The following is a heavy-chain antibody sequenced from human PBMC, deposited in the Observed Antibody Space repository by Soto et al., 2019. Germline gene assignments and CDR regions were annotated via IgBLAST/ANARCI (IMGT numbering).Heavy chain of an antibody. CDR1: GFTFSSYG. V-gene: IGHV3-30*18. J-gene: IGHJ4*02. D-gene: IGHD3-3*01. Sequence: QVQLVESGGGVVQPGRSLRLSCAASGFTFSSYGMHWVRQAPGKGLEWVAVISYDGSNKYYADSVKGRFTISRDNSKNTLYLQKNSLRAEDTAVYYCAKDRSIFGVVIPAGYWGQGTLVTVSS. CDR2: ISYDGSNK. CDR3: AKDRSIFGVVIPAGY.